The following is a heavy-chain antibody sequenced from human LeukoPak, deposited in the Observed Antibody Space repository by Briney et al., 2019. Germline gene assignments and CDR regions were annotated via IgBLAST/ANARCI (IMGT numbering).Heavy chain of an antibody. CDR3: ARVHGYSYGVFDY. CDR2: IYYSGST. J-gene: IGHJ4*02. Sequence: SETLSLTCTVSGGSISSYYWSWIRQPPGKGLVWIGYIYYSGSTNYNPSLKSRVTISVDTSKNQFSLKLSSVTAADTAVYYCARVHGYSYGVFDYWGQGTLVTVSS. CDR1: GGSISSYY. V-gene: IGHV4-59*01. D-gene: IGHD5-18*01.